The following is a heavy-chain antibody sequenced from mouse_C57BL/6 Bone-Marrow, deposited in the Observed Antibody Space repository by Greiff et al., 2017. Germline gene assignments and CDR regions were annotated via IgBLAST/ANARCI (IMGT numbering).Heavy chain of an antibody. CDR3: ARGGLVTTVVATQVDY. CDR1: GYTFTSYW. J-gene: IGHJ4*01. D-gene: IGHD1-1*01. CDR2: IYPGSGST. Sequence: VKLQQSGAELVKPGASVKMSCKASGYTFTSYWITWVKQRPGQGLEWIGDIYPGSGSTNYNEKFKSKATLTVDTSSSTAYMQLSSLTSEDSAVYYCARGGLVTTVVATQVDYWGQGTSVTVSS. V-gene: IGHV1-55*01.